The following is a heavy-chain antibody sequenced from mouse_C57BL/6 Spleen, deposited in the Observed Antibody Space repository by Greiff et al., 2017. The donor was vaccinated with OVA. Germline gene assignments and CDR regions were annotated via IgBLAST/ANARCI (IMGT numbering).Heavy chain of an antibody. J-gene: IGHJ3*01. D-gene: IGHD2-4*01. Sequence: VMLVESGAELMKPGASVKLSCKATGYTFTGYWIEWVKQRPGHGLEWIGEILPGSGSTNYNEKFKGKATFTADTSSNTAYMQLSSLTTEDSAIYYCARWGGYDYDGGAWFAYWGQGTLVTVSA. CDR2: ILPGSGST. CDR1: GYTFTGYW. CDR3: ARWGGYDYDGGAWFAY. V-gene: IGHV1-9*01.